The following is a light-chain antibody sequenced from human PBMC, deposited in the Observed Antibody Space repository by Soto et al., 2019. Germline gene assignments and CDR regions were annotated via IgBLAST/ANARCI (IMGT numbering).Light chain of an antibody. CDR3: SSYTTATTRV. V-gene: IGLV2-14*01. CDR1: SSDVGAYNY. CDR2: DVS. J-gene: IGLJ3*02. Sequence: QSVLTQPASVSGSPGQSITISCTGTSSDVGAYNYVSWYQQHPGKAPKLMIFDVSNRPSGVSNRFSGSKSGNTASLTISGLQAEEEADYYCSSYTTATTRVFGGGTKLTVL.